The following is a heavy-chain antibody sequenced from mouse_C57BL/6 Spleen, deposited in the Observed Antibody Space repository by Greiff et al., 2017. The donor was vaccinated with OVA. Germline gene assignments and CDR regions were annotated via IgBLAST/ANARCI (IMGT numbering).Heavy chain of an antibody. CDR1: GFTFTDYY. D-gene: IGHD1-1*02. V-gene: IGHV1-36*01. J-gene: IGHJ4*01. CDR2: VYPYNGGT. CDR3: ARARPTGGRGDYAMDY. Sequence: VHVKQSGPVLVKPGPSVTISCKASGFTFTDYYMHWVKQSPGKSLEWIGLVYPYNGGTSYNQKFKGQATLTVDTSSSTAYMELNSLTSEDSAVYYCARARPTGGRGDYAMDYWGQGTSVTVSS.